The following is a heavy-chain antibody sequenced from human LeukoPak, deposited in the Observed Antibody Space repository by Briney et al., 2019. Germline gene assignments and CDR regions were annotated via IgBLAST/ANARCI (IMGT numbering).Heavy chain of an antibody. Sequence: GGSLRLSCAASGFTLSTYSMNWVRQAPGKGLEWVSYISSSSSIIDYADSVKGRFTISRDNAKNSLHLQMNSLRAEDTALYYCARNPGGIGTAAGTSFDYWARVPWSPSPQ. CDR3: ARNPGGIGTAAGTSFDY. D-gene: IGHD6-13*01. J-gene: IGHJ4*02. CDR2: ISSSSSII. CDR1: GFTLSTYS. V-gene: IGHV3-48*04.